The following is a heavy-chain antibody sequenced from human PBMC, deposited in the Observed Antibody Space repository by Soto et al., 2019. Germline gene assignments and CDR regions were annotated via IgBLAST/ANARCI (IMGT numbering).Heavy chain of an antibody. CDR2: IYSGGTT. CDR1: GFTVSSNC. J-gene: IGHJ5*02. D-gene: IGHD2-15*01. CDR3: ARNIQYCSSGSCYPTGFDP. Sequence: GSLRLSCAASGFTVSSNCMSWVRQAPGKGLEWVSVIYSGGTTYYADSVKGRFTISRDNSKNTLYLQMNSLRAEDTAVYYCARNIQYCSSGSCYPTGFDPWGQGTLVTVSS. V-gene: IGHV3-66*01.